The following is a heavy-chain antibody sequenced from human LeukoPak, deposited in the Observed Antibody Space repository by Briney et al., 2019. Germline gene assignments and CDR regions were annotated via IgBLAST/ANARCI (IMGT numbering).Heavy chain of an antibody. CDR2: INPNSGGT. CDR1: GYTLTDYY. D-gene: IGHD3-3*01. V-gene: IGHV1-2*06. J-gene: IGHJ3*02. CDR3: ASSVLGDDAFDI. Sequence: ASVKVSCKASGYTLTDYYMHWVRQAPGQGLEWMGRINPNSGGTNYAQKFQGRATMTRDTSTSTVYMELSSLRSEDTAVYYCASSVLGDDAFDIWGQGTMVTVSS.